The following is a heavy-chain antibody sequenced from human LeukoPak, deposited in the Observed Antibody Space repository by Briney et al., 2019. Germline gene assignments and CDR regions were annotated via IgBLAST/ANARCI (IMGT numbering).Heavy chain of an antibody. D-gene: IGHD3-22*01. CDR1: GYTFTTNY. CDR3: ARDFYYDTKGAFDI. Sequence: GASVKVSCKASGYTFTTNYMHWVRQAPGQGLEWMGWINPNSGGTMYAQKFQGRVTMTRDTSVSTAYMELSRLRSDDTAVFYCARDFYYDTKGAFDIWGQGTMVTVSS. CDR2: INPNSGGT. V-gene: IGHV1-2*02. J-gene: IGHJ3*02.